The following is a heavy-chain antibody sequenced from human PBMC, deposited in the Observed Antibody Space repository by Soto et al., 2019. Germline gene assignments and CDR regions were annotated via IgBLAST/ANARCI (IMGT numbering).Heavy chain of an antibody. J-gene: IGHJ4*02. CDR3: ARHRGCCSGGSCYRDY. D-gene: IGHD2-15*01. CDR2: IYPGDSGT. Sequence: GESLKISCKGSGYSFTTYWIGWVRRMPGKGLEWMGIIYPGDSGTRYSPSFQGQVTISADKSISTAYLQWSSLKASDTAMYYCARHRGCCSGGSCYRDYWGQGTLVTVSS. CDR1: GYSFTTYW. V-gene: IGHV5-51*01.